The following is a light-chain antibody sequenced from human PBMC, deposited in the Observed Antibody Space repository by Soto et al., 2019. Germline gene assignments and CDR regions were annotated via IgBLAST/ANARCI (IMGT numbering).Light chain of an antibody. CDR1: QSVSSSY. V-gene: IGKV3-20*01. Sequence: EIVLTQSPGTLSSSPGERATLSCRASQSVSSSYLAWYQQKLGQPPRLLIYGASSRATGVTDRFSGSGSGTDFNLTISRLEPEDFAVYYCQQYGSSPPLTFGGGTKVEIK. CDR3: QQYGSSPPLT. CDR2: GAS. J-gene: IGKJ4*01.